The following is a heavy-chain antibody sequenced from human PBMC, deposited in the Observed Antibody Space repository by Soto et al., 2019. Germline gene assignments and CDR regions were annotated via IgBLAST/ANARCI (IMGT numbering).Heavy chain of an antibody. J-gene: IGHJ3*02. V-gene: IGHV3-73*02. CDR1: GFTLSDSG. CDR3: TRRGESSGTWSGAFDI. CDR2: IRSKINSYAT. D-gene: IGHD3-10*01. Sequence: EVQLVESGGGLVQPGGSLKLSCAASGFTLSDSGVLWVRQASGKGLEWVGRIRSKINSYATIYGASVKGRFTISRDDSKNTAYLQMNSLTTEDTAVYYCTRRGESSGTWSGAFDIWGQGTVVTVSS.